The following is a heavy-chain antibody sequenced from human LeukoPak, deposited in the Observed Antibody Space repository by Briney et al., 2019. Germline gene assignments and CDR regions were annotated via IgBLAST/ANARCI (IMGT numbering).Heavy chain of an antibody. CDR2: VNHSGST. CDR3: ARRRRYRSSWYLDY. CDR1: GGSFSGGG. D-gene: IGHD6-13*01. J-gene: IGHJ4*02. Sequence: SETLSLTCAVYGGSFSGGGWSWSRQPPGKGLEWMGEVNHSGSTNYNPSLRSRVTISVDTAKNQFSLKLSSVPAADPAVYYCARRRRYRSSWYLDYWGQGTMVTVSS. V-gene: IGHV4-34*01.